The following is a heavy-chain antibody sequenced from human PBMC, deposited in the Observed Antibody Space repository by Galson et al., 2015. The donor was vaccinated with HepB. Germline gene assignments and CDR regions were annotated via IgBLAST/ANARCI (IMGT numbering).Heavy chain of an antibody. J-gene: IGHJ5*02. CDR2: IYYSGST. CDR3: ARQGVDTAMEETPWPRPLNWFDP. D-gene: IGHD5-18*01. V-gene: IGHV4-59*08. Sequence: LSLTCTVSGGSISSYYWSWIRQPPGKGLEWIGYIYYSGSTNYNPSLRSRVTISVDTSKNQFSLKLSSVTAANTAVYYCARQGVDTAMEETPWPRPLNWFDPWGQGTLVTVSS. CDR1: GGSISSYY.